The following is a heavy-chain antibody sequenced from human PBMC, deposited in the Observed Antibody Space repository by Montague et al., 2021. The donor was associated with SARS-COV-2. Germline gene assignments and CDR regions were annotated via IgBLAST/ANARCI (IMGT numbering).Heavy chain of an antibody. V-gene: IGHV4-31*03. CDR3: AKHWGSGITDNWFDP. CDR2: KFQNGGS. Sequence: TLSLTCTVSGASISSGDSYWSWIRQHPGKGLEWIGIKFQNGGSYYNPSLKSRVLISVDTSKNQFSLKLISVTAAATAVYYCAKHWGSGITDNWFDPWGQGTLVTVSS. D-gene: IGHD1-20*01. J-gene: IGHJ5*02. CDR1: GASISSGDSY.